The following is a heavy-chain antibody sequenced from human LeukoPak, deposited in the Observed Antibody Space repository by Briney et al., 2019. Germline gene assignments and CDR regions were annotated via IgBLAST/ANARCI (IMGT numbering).Heavy chain of an antibody. CDR1: GGSMTGSSDH. V-gene: IGHV4-39*01. J-gene: IGHJ4*02. CDR2: IYHSGST. Sequence: PSETLSPTCTVSGGSMTGSSDHWGWIRQPPGKGLDWIGRIYHSGSTHYNPSLKSRVTTSIDTSKNRFSLKLTSVTAADTAVYYCGRHMWAINTFYFDYWGQGILVTVSS. CDR3: GRHMWAINTFYFDY. D-gene: IGHD3-16*01.